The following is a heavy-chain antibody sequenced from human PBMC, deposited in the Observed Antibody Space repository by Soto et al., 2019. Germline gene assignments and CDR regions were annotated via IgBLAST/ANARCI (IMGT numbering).Heavy chain of an antibody. CDR3: ARGGYFDISNYLAX. Sequence: ASVKVSCKASGYTFTSYGMNWVRQAPGRGLEWMGCINPGNGNTKYSQKFQGSVIIERDTSARTAYMELSSLRSEDTAVYYCARGGYFDISNYLAXWGLGTLVTVSX. CDR1: GYTFTSYG. V-gene: IGHV1-3*01. CDR2: INPGNGNT. D-gene: IGHD3-22*01. J-gene: IGHJ4*02.